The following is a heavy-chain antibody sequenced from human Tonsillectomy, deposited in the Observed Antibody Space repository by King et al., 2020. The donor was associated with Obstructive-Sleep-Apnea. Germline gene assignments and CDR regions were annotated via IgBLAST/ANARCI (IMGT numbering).Heavy chain of an antibody. CDR2: IYSGGST. Sequence: DVQLVESGGGLVQPGGSLRLSCAASGFTVSSNYMSWVRQAPGKGLEWVSVIYSGGSTYYADSVKGRFTISRDNSKNTLYLQMNSLRAEDTAVYYCASRYFDWLLSQFFDYWGQGTLVTVST. J-gene: IGHJ4*02. D-gene: IGHD3-9*01. CDR3: ASRYFDWLLSQFFDY. CDR1: GFTVSSNY. V-gene: IGHV3-66*01.